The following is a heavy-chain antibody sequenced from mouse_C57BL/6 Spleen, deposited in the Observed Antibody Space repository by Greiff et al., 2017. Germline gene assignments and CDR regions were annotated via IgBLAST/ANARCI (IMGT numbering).Heavy chain of an antibody. CDR2: IDPENGDT. CDR3: TTPGSRDYFDY. Sequence: VQLQQSGAELVRPGASVKLSCTASGFNIKDDYMHWVKQRPEQGLEWIGWIDPENGDTAYASKFQGKATITADTSSNTAYLQLSSLTSEDTAVYYCTTPGSRDYFDYWGQGTTLTVSS. J-gene: IGHJ2*01. D-gene: IGHD1-1*01. CDR1: GFNIKDDY. V-gene: IGHV14-4*01.